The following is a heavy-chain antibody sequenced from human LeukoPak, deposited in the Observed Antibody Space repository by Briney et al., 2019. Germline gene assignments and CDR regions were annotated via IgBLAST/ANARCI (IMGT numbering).Heavy chain of an antibody. CDR1: GGTFSSYA. Sequence: ASVKVSCKASGGTFSSYAISWVRQAPGQGLEWMGGIIPIFGTANYAQKFQGRVTITADESTSTAYMEPSSLRSEDTAVYYCARDLWRGPVPAANSWGQGTLVTVSS. CDR3: ARDLWRGPVPAANS. V-gene: IGHV1-69*13. J-gene: IGHJ5*02. D-gene: IGHD2-2*01. CDR2: IIPIFGTA.